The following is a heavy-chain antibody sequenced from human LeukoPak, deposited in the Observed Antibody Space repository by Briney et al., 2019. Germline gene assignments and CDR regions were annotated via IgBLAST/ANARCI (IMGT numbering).Heavy chain of an antibody. CDR1: GDSISSGDYY. CDR2: ISSSGST. V-gene: IGHV4-61*02. Sequence: SETLSLTCTVSGDSISSGDYYWSWIRQPAGKGLEWIGRISSSGSTNYNPSLKSRVTISVDTSKNQFSLKLSSVTAADTAVYYCARADYYGSGSYWYYYYYMDVWGKGTTVTISS. D-gene: IGHD3-10*01. J-gene: IGHJ6*03. CDR3: ARADYYGSGSYWYYYYYMDV.